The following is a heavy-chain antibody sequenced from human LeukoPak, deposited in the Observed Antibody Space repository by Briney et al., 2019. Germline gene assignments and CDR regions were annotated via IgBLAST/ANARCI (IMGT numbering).Heavy chain of an antibody. J-gene: IGHJ4*02. CDR2: ISAYNGNT. V-gene: IGHV1-18*01. Sequence: ASVKVSCKASGYTFTSYGISWVRQAPGQGLEWMGWISAYNGNTNYAQKLQGRVTMTTDTSTSTAYMELRSLRSDDTAVYYCARGALNYYEEYYFDYWGQGTLVTVSS. D-gene: IGHD3-22*01. CDR1: GYTFTSYG. CDR3: ARGALNYYEEYYFDY.